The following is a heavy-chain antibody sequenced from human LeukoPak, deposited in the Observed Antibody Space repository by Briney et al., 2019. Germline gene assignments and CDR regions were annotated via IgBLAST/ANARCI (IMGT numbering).Heavy chain of an antibody. J-gene: IGHJ2*01. CDR3: ARDLIGDYYDSSGHAPWYFDL. CDR1: GGSISSSSYY. CDR2: IYYSGST. Sequence: SETLPLTCTVSGGSISSSSYYWGWIRQPPGKGLEWIGSIYYSGSTYYNPSLKSRVTISVDTSKNQFSLKLSSVTAADTAVYYCARDLIGDYYDSSGHAPWYFDLWGRGTLVTVSS. D-gene: IGHD3-22*01. V-gene: IGHV4-39*07.